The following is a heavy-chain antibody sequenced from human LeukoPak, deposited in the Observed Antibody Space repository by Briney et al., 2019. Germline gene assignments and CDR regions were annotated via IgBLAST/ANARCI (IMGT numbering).Heavy chain of an antibody. J-gene: IGHJ4*02. D-gene: IGHD6-13*01. CDR3: AKTRPLDSSSWSHGDY. Sequence: GGSLRLSCAASGFTFSSYAMSWVRQAPGKGLEWVSAISGSGGSTYYADSVKGRFTISRDNSKNTLYLQMNSLRAEDTAVYYCAKTRPLDSSSWSHGDYWGQGTLVTVSS. CDR2: ISGSGGST. CDR1: GFTFSSYA. V-gene: IGHV3-23*01.